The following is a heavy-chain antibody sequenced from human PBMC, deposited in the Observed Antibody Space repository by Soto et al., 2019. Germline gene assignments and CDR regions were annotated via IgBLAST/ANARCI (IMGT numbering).Heavy chain of an antibody. D-gene: IGHD6-19*01. CDR3: ARDHEDAGYRSGWSDY. Sequence: QVQLVQSGAEVKKPGASVKVSCKASGYTFTSYGISWVRQAPGQGLEWMGWISAYNGNTNYAQKLQGRVTMTTDTATRTAYMERRSLRSDDTAVYYCARDHEDAGYRSGWSDYWGQGTLVTVSS. V-gene: IGHV1-18*01. J-gene: IGHJ4*02. CDR2: ISAYNGNT. CDR1: GYTFTSYG.